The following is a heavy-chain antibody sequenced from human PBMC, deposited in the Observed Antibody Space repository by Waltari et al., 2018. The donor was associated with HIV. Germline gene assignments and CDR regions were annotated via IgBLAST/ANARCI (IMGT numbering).Heavy chain of an antibody. CDR1: GFTFSHYT. V-gene: IGHV3-64*01. CDR3: VRDSSGYYGHFDY. CDR2: ITSDGDTT. D-gene: IGHD6-19*01. J-gene: IGHJ4*02. Sequence: EVQLVESGGGLVQPGGSLRLSCAASGFTFSHYTMPWVRQAPGKGLEYLSAITSDGDTTYYVNSVKGRFTISRDNSKNTLYLQMGSLRAEDMAVFYCVRDSSGYYGHFDYWGQGTLVTVSS.